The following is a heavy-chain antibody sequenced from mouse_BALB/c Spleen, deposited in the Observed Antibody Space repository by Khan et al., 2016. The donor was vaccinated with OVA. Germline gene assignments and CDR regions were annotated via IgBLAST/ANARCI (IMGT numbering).Heavy chain of an antibody. Sequence: VQLQQPGAELAKPGASVKMSCKASGYTFINYWILWVKQRPGQGLEWIGYINPSTGYTEYNQNFKDKATLTADKSSSTAYMQLSSLTSEDSAVYYCARRGLRWYFDYWGQGTTLTVSS. CDR1: GYTFINYW. CDR2: INPSTGYT. D-gene: IGHD1-1*01. J-gene: IGHJ2*01. CDR3: ARRGLRWYFDY. V-gene: IGHV1-7*01.